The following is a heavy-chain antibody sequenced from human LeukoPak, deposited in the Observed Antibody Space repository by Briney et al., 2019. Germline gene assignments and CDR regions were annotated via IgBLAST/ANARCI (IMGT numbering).Heavy chain of an antibody. CDR2: ISSSSSYI. V-gene: IGHV3-21*01. J-gene: IGHJ4*02. CDR3: ARVRSVVVDY. CDR1: VFTFSSYS. Sequence: GGSLRLSCAASVFTFSSYSMNWVRQAPGKGLEWVSSISSSSSYIYYADSVKGRFTISRDNAKNLLYLQMNSLRAEDTAVYYCARVRSVVVDYWGQGTLVTVSS. D-gene: IGHD3-22*01.